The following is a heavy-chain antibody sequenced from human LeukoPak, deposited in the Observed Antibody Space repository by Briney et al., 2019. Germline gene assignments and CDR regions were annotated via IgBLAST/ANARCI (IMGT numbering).Heavy chain of an antibody. CDR1: GGSISSSSYY. V-gene: IGHV4-39*02. CDR3: ARDGYYYGSGSYYNPLDY. CDR2: IYYSGST. Sequence: SETLSLTCTVSGGSISSSSYYWGWIRQPPGKGLEWIGSIYYSGSTYYNPSLKSRVTISVDTSKNQFSLKLSSVTAADTAVYYCARDGYYYGSGSYYNPLDYWGQGTLVTVSS. D-gene: IGHD3-10*01. J-gene: IGHJ4*02.